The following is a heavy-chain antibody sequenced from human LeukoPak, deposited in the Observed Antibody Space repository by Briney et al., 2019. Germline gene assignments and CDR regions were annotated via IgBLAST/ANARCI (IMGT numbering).Heavy chain of an antibody. CDR2: ISSSGGST. D-gene: IGHD2/OR15-2a*01. CDR3: AKDLYPDYFNYGMDV. V-gene: IGHV3-23*01. Sequence: GGSLRLSCAASGFTFSNYAMSWVRQAPGKGLEWVSGISSSGGSTYSAGSVKGRFTISRDNSKNTLYLQMNSLRAEDTAVYYCAKDLYPDYFNYGMDVWGQGTTVTVSS. J-gene: IGHJ6*02. CDR1: GFTFSNYA.